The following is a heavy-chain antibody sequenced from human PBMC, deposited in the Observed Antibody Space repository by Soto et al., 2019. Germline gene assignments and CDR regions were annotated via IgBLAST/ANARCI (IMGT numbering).Heavy chain of an antibody. CDR2: IFYSGST. V-gene: IGHV4-39*01. J-gene: IGHJ6*02. D-gene: IGHD2-2*01. Sequence: SETLSLTCIVSGGSISSKTHYWGWIRQPPGKGLEWIGSIFYSGSTYYKPSLKSRVNISVDTSKNQFSLKLSSVTAADTAVYYCARVGPANPQPVNYYYYGMDVWGQGTTVTVSS. CDR3: ARVGPANPQPVNYYYYGMDV. CDR1: GGSISSKTHY.